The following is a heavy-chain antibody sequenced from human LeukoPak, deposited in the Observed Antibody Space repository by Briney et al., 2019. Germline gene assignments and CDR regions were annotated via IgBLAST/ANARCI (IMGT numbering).Heavy chain of an antibody. V-gene: IGHV3-21*01. CDR1: GFTFSSYS. Sequence: PGGSLRLSCAASGFTFSSYSMNWVRQAPGKGLEWVSSISSSSSYIYYADSVKGRFTISRDNAKNSLYLQMNSLRAEDTAVYYCARDCSSGWYLPLLNWFDPWGQGTLVTVSS. CDR2: ISSSSSYI. D-gene: IGHD6-19*01. CDR3: ARDCSSGWYLPLLNWFDP. J-gene: IGHJ5*02.